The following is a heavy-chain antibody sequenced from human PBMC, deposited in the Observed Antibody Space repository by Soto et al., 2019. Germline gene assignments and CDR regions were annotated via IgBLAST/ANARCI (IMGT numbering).Heavy chain of an antibody. D-gene: IGHD2-21*02. V-gene: IGHV3-33*01. CDR3: ARDWLAYCGGDCYNDY. Sequence: QVQLVESGGGVVQPGRSLRLSCAASGFTFSSYGMHWVRQAPGKGLEWVAVIWYDGSNKYYADSVKGRFTISRDNSKNPLYLQMNSLRAEDTAVYYCARDWLAYCGGDCYNDYWGQGTLVTVSS. CDR2: IWYDGSNK. CDR1: GFTFSSYG. J-gene: IGHJ4*02.